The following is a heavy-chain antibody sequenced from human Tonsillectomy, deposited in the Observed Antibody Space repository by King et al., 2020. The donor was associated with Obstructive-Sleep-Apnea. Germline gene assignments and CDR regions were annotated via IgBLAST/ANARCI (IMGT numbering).Heavy chain of an antibody. Sequence: QLQESGPGLVKPSETLSLTCTVSCGSFSSHYWTWIRQPPGKGLEWFGYIYYSGRTNYNTSLKSRGTISLDTSKNQFSLKLSPVTAADTAVYYCARRNAGGSGTYYNGGLDYWGQGTLVTVSS. J-gene: IGHJ4*02. CDR1: CGSFSSHY. D-gene: IGHD3-10*01. V-gene: IGHV4-59*11. CDR2: IYYSGRT. CDR3: ARRNAGGSGTYYNGGLDY.